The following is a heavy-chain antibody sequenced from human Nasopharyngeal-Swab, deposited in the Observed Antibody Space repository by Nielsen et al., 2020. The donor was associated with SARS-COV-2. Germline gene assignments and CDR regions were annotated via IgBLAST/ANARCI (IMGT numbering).Heavy chain of an antibody. V-gene: IGHV1-2*06. CDR3: VRELPYCVGGSCYSDAFDI. D-gene: IGHD2-15*01. J-gene: IGHJ3*02. Sequence: WGRQAPGQGLEWLGRLNPNSGATDYAQKFQGRVTMTRDTSISTAHMELSSLTSDDTAVYYCVRELPYCVGGSCYSDAFDIWGQGTRVTVSS. CDR2: LNPNSGAT.